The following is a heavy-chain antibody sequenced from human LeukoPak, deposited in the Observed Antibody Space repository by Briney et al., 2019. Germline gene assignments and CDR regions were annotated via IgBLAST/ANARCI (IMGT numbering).Heavy chain of an antibody. CDR3: ARDGVPAATTNWFDP. Sequence: SETLSLTCAVYGGSFSGYYWSWIRQPPGKGLEWIGEINHSGSTNYNPSLKSRVTISVDTSKNQFFLKLSSVTAADTAVYYCARDGVPAATTNWFDPWGQGTLVTVSS. V-gene: IGHV4-34*01. CDR2: INHSGST. CDR1: GGSFSGYY. D-gene: IGHD2-2*01. J-gene: IGHJ5*02.